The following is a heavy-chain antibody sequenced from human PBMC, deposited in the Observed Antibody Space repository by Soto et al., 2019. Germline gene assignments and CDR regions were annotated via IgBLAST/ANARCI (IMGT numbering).Heavy chain of an antibody. CDR1: GFTFSDYV. CDR3: ARVRLSIAVNDALVV. V-gene: IGHV3-30*14. J-gene: IGHJ3*01. D-gene: IGHD3-3*02. Sequence: QVRLVESGGGVVQPGTSLRHSCAASGFTFSDYVIHWVRQAAGKGLEWVASMTYDGATEYYADSVKGRFTMSRDNSKRALSLQMNSLRPDDTAVYYCARVRLSIAVNDALVVWGPGTTVTVSS. CDR2: MTYDGATE.